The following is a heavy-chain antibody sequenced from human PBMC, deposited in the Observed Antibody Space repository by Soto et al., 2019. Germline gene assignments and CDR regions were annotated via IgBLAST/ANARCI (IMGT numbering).Heavy chain of an antibody. D-gene: IGHD3-3*01. CDR3: AREYYDFWSGYYTHYYYGMDV. Sequence: GGSLRLSCAASGFTFSSYAMHWVRQAPGKGLEWAAVISYDGSNKYYADSVKGRFTISRDNSKNTLYLQMNSLRAEDTAVYYCAREYYDFWSGYYTHYYYGMDVWGQGTTVTVPS. V-gene: IGHV3-30-3*01. CDR1: GFTFSSYA. CDR2: ISYDGSNK. J-gene: IGHJ6*02.